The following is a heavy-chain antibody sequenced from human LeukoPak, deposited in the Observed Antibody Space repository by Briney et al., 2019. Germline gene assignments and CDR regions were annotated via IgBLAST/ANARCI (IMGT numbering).Heavy chain of an antibody. CDR1: GGSISSYY. J-gene: IGHJ6*03. CDR2: IYYSGST. V-gene: IGHV4-59*01. CDR3: ARDHYYGSGIYYYYMDV. Sequence: PSETLSLTRTVSGGSISSYYWSWIRQPPGKGLEWIGYIYYSGSTNYNPSLKSRVTISVDTSKNQFSLKLSSVAAADTAVYYCARDHYYGSGIYYYYMDVWGKGTTVTVSS. D-gene: IGHD3-10*01.